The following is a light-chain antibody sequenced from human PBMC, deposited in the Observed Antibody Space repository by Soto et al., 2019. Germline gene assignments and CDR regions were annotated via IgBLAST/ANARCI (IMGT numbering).Light chain of an antibody. V-gene: IGLV6-57*04. CDR3: QSYDSSTGV. CDR1: SGSIASNY. CDR2: EDN. J-gene: IGLJ3*02. Sequence: NFMLTQPHSVSESPGKTVTISCTRSSGSIASNYVQWYQQRPGSAPTTVIYEDNQRPSGVPDRFSGSIDSSSNSASLTISGLKTEDEAVYYCQSYDSSTGVFGGVTKVTVL.